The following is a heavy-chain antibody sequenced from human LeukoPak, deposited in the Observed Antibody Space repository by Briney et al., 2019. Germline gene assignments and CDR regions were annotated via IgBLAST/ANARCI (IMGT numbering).Heavy chain of an antibody. CDR1: GGSVSSGSYY. V-gene: IGHV4-61*01. CDR3: ARGSRGYSYG. D-gene: IGHD5-18*01. J-gene: IGHJ4*02. CDR2: IYYSAST. Sequence: SETLSLTCTVSGGSVSSGSYYRSWIRQPPGKGLEWIGYIYYSASTNYNPSLKSRVTISVDTSNNQFSLKLSSVTAADTAVYYCARGSRGYSYGWGQGTLVTVSS.